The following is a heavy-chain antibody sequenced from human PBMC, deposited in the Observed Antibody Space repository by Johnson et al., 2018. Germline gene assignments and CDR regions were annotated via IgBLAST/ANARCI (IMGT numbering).Heavy chain of an antibody. J-gene: IGHJ1*01. CDR3: ARVTTDFYDSSGYWFQH. CDR2: IRSSSRTI. D-gene: IGHD3-22*01. CDR1: GLSFSSYS. Sequence: VQLVQSGGGLVQPGGSLRLSCEATGLSFSSYSLNWVRQAPGKGLEWISYIRSSSRTIYYAASVKGRFTISREDAKNSLYLQMNSLRAEDTAVDYCARVTTDFYDSSGYWFQHWGQGTLVTVSS. V-gene: IGHV3-48*01.